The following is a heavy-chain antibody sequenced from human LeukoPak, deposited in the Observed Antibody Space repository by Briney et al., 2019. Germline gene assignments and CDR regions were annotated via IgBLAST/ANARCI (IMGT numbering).Heavy chain of an antibody. D-gene: IGHD1-1*01. CDR2: IKTKTDGGTT. CDR1: GFNLSNAW. Sequence: GGSLRLSCVVSGFNLSNAWMSWVRQAPGKGLEWVGRIKTKTDGGTTDYAAPVKGRFTISRDDSKNTLYLQMNSQKTEDTAVYYCTTDERAAMGHWGQGTLVTVSS. V-gene: IGHV3-15*01. J-gene: IGHJ4*02. CDR3: TTDERAAMGH.